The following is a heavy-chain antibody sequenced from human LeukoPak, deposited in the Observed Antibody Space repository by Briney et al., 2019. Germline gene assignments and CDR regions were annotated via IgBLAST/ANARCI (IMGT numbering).Heavy chain of an antibody. CDR1: GFTFSSYA. D-gene: IGHD6-13*01. CDR2: ISGSGGST. J-gene: IGHJ4*02. CDR3: ARGDSISWYAY. V-gene: IGHV3-23*01. Sequence: QPGGSLRLSCAASGFTFSSYAMSWVRQAPGRGLEWVSAISGSGGSTYYADSVKGRFTISRDNSKNTLYLQMNSLRAEDTAVYYCARGDSISWYAYWGRGILVTVSS.